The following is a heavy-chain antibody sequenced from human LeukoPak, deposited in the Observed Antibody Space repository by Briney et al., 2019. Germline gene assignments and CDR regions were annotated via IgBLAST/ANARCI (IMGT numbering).Heavy chain of an antibody. CDR2: ISSSSSYI. CDR3: AKVKASWWDLLFDY. J-gene: IGHJ4*02. V-gene: IGHV3-21*04. D-gene: IGHD1-26*01. CDR1: GFTFSSYS. Sequence: GGSLRLSCAASGFTFSSYSMNWVRRAPGKGLEWVSSISSSSSYIYYADFVKGRFTISRDNSKNTLYLQMNSLRAEDTAVYYCAKVKASWWDLLFDYWGQGTQVTVSS.